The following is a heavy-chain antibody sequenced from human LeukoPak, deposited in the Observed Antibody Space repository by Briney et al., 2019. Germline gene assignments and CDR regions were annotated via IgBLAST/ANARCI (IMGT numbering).Heavy chain of an antibody. CDR1: GFTVSSNY. CDR2: IYSGGST. J-gene: IGHJ3*02. Sequence: GGSLRLSCAASGFTVSSNYMNWVRQAPGKGLEWVSVIYSGGSTYYADSVKDRFTISRDNSKNTLYLQMNSLRAEDTAVYYCARVRLRSHGAFDIWGQGTMVTVSS. CDR3: ARVRLRSHGAFDI. D-gene: IGHD1-26*01. V-gene: IGHV3-66*01.